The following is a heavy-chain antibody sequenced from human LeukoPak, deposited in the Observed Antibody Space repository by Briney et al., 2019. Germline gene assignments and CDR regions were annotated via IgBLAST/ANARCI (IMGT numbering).Heavy chain of an antibody. CDR3: ARGGYSGYDQGYYYYYMDV. Sequence: SETLSLTCAVYGGSFSGYYWSWIRQPPGKGLEWIGEINHSGSTNYNPSLKSRVTISVDTSKNQFSLKLSSVTAADTAVYYCARGGYSGYDQGYYYYYMDVWGKGTTVTVSS. V-gene: IGHV4-34*01. D-gene: IGHD5-12*01. J-gene: IGHJ6*03. CDR1: GGSFSGYY. CDR2: INHSGST.